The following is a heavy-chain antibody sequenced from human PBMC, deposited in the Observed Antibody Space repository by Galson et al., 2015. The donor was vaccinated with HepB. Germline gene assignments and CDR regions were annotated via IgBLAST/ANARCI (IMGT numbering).Heavy chain of an antibody. CDR3: ARLMRDGYNLGY. J-gene: IGHJ4*02. D-gene: IGHD5-24*01. CDR2: ISAYSGNT. Sequence: SVKVSCKASGYTFTSYGISWVRQAPGQGLEWMGWISAYSGNTDYAQKLQDRVTMTTDTSTSTAYMELRSLRSNDTAVYYCARLMRDGYNLGYWGQGTLVTVSS. CDR1: GYTFTSYG. V-gene: IGHV1-18*04.